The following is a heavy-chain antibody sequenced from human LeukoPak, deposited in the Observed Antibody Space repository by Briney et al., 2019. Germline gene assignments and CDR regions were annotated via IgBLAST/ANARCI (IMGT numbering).Heavy chain of an antibody. CDR1: GFTVSSNY. CDR3: ARGHGLMVYAIEAFDH. J-gene: IGHJ4*02. D-gene: IGHD2-8*01. V-gene: IGHV3-53*01. Sequence: GGSLRLSCAASGFTVSSNYMSWVRQAPGKGLEWVSVIYSGGSTYYADSVKGRFTISRDNSKNTLYLQMNSLRAEDTAVYYCARGHGLMVYAIEAFDHWGQGTLVTVSS. CDR2: IYSGGST.